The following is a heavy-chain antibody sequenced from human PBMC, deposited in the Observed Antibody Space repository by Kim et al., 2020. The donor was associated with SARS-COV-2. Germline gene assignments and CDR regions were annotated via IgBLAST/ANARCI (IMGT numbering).Heavy chain of an antibody. CDR3: ARLRQLDPVFDY. J-gene: IGHJ4*02. CDR1: GGSISSYY. D-gene: IGHD6-6*01. Sequence: SETLSLTCTVSGGSISSYYWSWIRQPPGKGLEWIGYIYYSGSTNYNPSLKSRVTISVDTSKNQFSLKLSSVTAADTAVYYCARLRQLDPVFDYWGQGTLVTVSS. V-gene: IGHV4-59*08. CDR2: IYYSGST.